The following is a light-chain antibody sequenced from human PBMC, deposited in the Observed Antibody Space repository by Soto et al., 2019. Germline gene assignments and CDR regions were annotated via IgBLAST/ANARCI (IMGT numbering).Light chain of an antibody. V-gene: IGLV1-44*01. Sequence: QSVLTQPPSASGTPGQIVAISCSGSSSNIGSNTVTWYQQLPGTAPKLLIYSTSQRSSGVPGRFSGSKSGASASLSISGLQSEDEADYYCQAYDYSLTASVFGGGTKVTVL. CDR3: QAYDYSLTASV. J-gene: IGLJ3*02. CDR1: SSNIGSNT. CDR2: STS.